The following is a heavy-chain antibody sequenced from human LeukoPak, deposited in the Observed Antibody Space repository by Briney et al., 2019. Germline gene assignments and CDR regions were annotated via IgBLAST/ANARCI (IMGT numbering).Heavy chain of an antibody. CDR1: GFTFDDYG. CDR3: ARGKYYYDSSGLHY. CDR2: INWNGGST. D-gene: IGHD3-22*01. V-gene: IGHV3-20*04. J-gene: IGHJ4*02. Sequence: AGGSLRLSCAASGFTFDDYGMSWVRQAPGKGLEWVSGINWNGGSTGYADSVKGRFTISRDNAKNSLYLQMNSLRAEDTALYYCARGKYYYDSSGLHYWGQGTLVTVSS.